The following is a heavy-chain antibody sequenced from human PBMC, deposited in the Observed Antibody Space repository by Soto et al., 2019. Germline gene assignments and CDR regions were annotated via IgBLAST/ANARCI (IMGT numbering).Heavy chain of an antibody. Sequence: QVQLVGSGGGVVQPGRYLRLSCAASGFTFSSFGMHWGRQAPGKGLEWVAVISYAGSTKYYGHSVKCRFTISRDNTKNTLFRKRNSQRTEQTAVDYCAKYGVKLRLHSWFDPWGQGTLVTVSS. D-gene: IGHD2-15*01. CDR2: ISYAGSTK. CDR1: GFTFSSFG. J-gene: IGHJ5*02. CDR3: AKYGVKLRLHSWFDP. V-gene: IGHV3-30*18.